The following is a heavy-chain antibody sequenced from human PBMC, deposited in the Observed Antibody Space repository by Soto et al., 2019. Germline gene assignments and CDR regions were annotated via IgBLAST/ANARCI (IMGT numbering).Heavy chain of an antibody. CDR2: IIPIFGTA. CDR1: GGTFSSYA. D-gene: IGHD5-18*01. CDR3: ARVRRSPIQLWSYFDY. V-gene: IGHV1-69*13. J-gene: IGHJ4*02. Sequence: GASVKVSCKASGGTFSSYAISWVRQAPGQGLEWMGGIIPIFGTANYARKFQGRVTITADESMSTAYMELSSLRSEDTAVYYCARVRRSPIQLWSYFDYWGQGTLVTVSS.